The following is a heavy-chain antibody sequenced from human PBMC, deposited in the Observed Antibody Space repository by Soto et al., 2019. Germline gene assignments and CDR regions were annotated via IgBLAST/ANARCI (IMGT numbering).Heavy chain of an antibody. J-gene: IGHJ6*02. CDR3: AKELASSWFLDYYYYGMDV. V-gene: IGHV3-23*01. D-gene: IGHD6-13*01. CDR2: ISGSGGST. Sequence: GGSLRLSCAASGFTFSSYAMSWVRQAPGKGLEWVSAISGSGGSTYYADSVKGRFTISRDNSKNTLYLQMNSLRAEDTAVYYCAKELASSWFLDYYYYGMDVWGQGTTVTVS. CDR1: GFTFSSYA.